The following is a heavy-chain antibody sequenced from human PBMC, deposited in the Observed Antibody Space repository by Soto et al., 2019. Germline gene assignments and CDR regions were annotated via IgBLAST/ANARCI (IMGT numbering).Heavy chain of an antibody. J-gene: IGHJ3*01. CDR3: AARPLLPGAP. V-gene: IGHV3-53*01. CDR1: GFTFSSND. Sequence: EVQLVESGGGLIQPGGSLRLSCAASGFTFSSNDMNWVRQAPGKGLSWVSLIYSGGSTYYADSVKGRFTISRDNSKNTLYLQMSSRKAEDTAVYYCAARPLLPGAPWGQGTMVTVSS. CDR2: IYSGGST. D-gene: IGHD3-22*01.